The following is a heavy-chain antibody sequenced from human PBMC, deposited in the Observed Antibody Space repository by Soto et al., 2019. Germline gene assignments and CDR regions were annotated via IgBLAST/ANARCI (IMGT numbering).Heavy chain of an antibody. CDR2: IYYSGST. CDR1: GGSISSDTYY. J-gene: IGHJ4*02. CDR3: ARRPGSGWYDY. Sequence: QVQLQESGPGRVKPSQTLSLTCTVSGGSISSDTYYWSWIRQHPGKGLEWIGYIYYSGSTYYNPSLQIRVTVSVDTSKNQFSLRLSSVTAADTAVYYCARRPGSGWYDYWGQGTLVTVSS. D-gene: IGHD6-19*01. V-gene: IGHV4-31*03.